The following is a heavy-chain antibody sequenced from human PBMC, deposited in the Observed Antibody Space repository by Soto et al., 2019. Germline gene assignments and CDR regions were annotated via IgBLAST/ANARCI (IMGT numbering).Heavy chain of an antibody. D-gene: IGHD6-13*01. V-gene: IGHV4-59*01. CDR3: AREGARAAAGTRWGNAFDI. CDR2: IYYSGST. J-gene: IGHJ3*02. CDR1: GGSISSYY. Sequence: SETLSLTCTVSGGSISSYYWSWIRQPPGKGLEWIGYIYYSGSTNYNPSLKSRVTISVDTSKNQFSLKLSSVTAADTAVYYCAREGARAAAGTRWGNAFDIWGQGTMVTVSS.